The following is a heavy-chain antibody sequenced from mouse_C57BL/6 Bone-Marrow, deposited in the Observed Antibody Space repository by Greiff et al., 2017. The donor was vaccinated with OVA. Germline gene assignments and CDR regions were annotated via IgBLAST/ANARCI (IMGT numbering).Heavy chain of an antibody. CDR2: IHPNSGST. D-gene: IGHD2-5*01. CDR3: AKGDYSNSCYAMDY. CDR1: GYTFTSYW. J-gene: IGHJ4*01. Sequence: QVQLQQPGAELVKPGASVKLSCKASGYTFTSYWMHWVKQRPGQGLEWIGMIHPNSGSTNYNEKFKSKATLTVDKSSSTAYMQLSSLTSEDSAVYYCAKGDYSNSCYAMDYWGQGTSVTVSS. V-gene: IGHV1-64*01.